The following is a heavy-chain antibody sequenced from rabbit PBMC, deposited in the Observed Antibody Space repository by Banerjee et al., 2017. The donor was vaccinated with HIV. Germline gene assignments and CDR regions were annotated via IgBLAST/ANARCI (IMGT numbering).Heavy chain of an antibody. CDR2: INTGSGSA. J-gene: IGHJ4*01. Sequence: QSLEESGGDLVKPGASLTLTCKASGIDFSTNYYMCWVRQAPGKGLEWIGCINTGSGSAYYASWVISRFTISKTSSTTVTLQMTSLTTADTATYFCARDAGYSGDGETFNLWGPGTLVTVS. CDR3: ARDAGYSGDGETFNL. V-gene: IGHV1S40*01. D-gene: IGHD4-2*01. CDR1: GIDFSTNYY.